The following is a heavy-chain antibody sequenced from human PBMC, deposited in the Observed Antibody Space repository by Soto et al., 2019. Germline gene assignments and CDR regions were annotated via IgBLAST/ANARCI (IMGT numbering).Heavy chain of an antibody. D-gene: IGHD2-2*01. CDR1: GFTFSSYA. J-gene: IGHJ3*02. V-gene: IGHV3-23*01. Sequence: GGSLRLSCAASGFTFSSYAMSWVRQAPGKGLEWVSAISGSGGSTYYADSVKGRFTISRDNSKNTLYLQMNSLRAEDTAVYYCARGYVGVGEGLYAFDIWGQGTMVTVSS. CDR2: ISGSGGST. CDR3: ARGYVGVGEGLYAFDI.